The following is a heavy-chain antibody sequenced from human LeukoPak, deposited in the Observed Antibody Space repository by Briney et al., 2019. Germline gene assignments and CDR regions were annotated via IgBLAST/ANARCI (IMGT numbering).Heavy chain of an antibody. J-gene: IGHJ3*02. CDR1: GFTVSSNY. Sequence: GGSLRLSCAASGFTVSSNYMSWVRQAPGKGLEWVSVIYSGGSTYYADYVKGRFTISRDNSKNTLYLQMNSLRAEDTAVYYCASDGDSRGLDAFDIWGQGTMVTVSS. D-gene: IGHD4-17*01. V-gene: IGHV3-66*02. CDR3: ASDGDSRGLDAFDI. CDR2: IYSGGST.